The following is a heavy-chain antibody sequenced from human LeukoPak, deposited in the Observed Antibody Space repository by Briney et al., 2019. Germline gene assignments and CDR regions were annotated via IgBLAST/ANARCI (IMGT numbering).Heavy chain of an antibody. CDR3: ARSLRRDCDCTSCWAALDI. CDR1: GFSFSDYY. D-gene: IGHD2-2*01. Sequence: GGSLRLSRAASGFSFSDYYTSWIRQAPGKGLEWVSYISGSTTYTNYADSVKGRFTISRDNAKNSLYLQMNSLRAEDTAVYYCARSLRRDCDCTSCWAALDIWGQGTMVTVSS. J-gene: IGHJ3*02. CDR2: ISGSTTYT. V-gene: IGHV3-11*03.